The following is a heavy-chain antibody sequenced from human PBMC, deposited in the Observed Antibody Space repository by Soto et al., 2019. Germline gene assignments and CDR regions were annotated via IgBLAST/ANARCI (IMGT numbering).Heavy chain of an antibody. V-gene: IGHV3-48*01. CDR2: IGTSSSTI. D-gene: IGHD6-19*01. CDR1: GFTFSSYS. J-gene: IGHJ5*02. CDR3: AKVGSLHPVAVKRNWFDP. Sequence: PGGSLRLSCAASGFTFSSYSMNWVRQAPGKGLEWVSCIGTSSSTIYYADSVKGRFTISRDNAKNTLYLQMNSLRAEDTAVYYFAKVGSLHPVAVKRNWFDPWGQGTLVTVSS.